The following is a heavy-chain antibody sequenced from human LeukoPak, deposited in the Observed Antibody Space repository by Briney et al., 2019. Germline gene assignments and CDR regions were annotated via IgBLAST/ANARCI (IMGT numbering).Heavy chain of an antibody. CDR3: ARGLAFGSGSYYNPFDY. V-gene: IGHV3-30-3*01. CDR2: ISSDGSNR. CDR1: GLTFRNYA. D-gene: IGHD3-10*01. Sequence: PGGSLRLSCTASGLTFRNYAMQWVRQAPGKGLEWVTVISSDGSNRFYTDSVKGRFTISRDNSKNTLYLQMNSLRAEDTAVYYCARGLAFGSGSYYNPFDYWGQGTLVTVSS. J-gene: IGHJ4*02.